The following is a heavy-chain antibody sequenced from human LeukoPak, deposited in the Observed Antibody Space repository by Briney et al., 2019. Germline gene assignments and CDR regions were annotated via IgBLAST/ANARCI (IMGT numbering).Heavy chain of an antibody. J-gene: IGHJ4*02. Sequence: PSETLSLTGTVSGGSISGYYWSWIRQPPGKRLTWIGKINHSGSTNYNPSLKSRVTISVDTSKNQFSLKLSSVTAADTAVYYCARIVPAAIRPDYFDYWGQGTLVTVSS. D-gene: IGHD2-2*01. CDR3: ARIVPAAIRPDYFDY. CDR2: INHSGST. CDR1: GGSISGYY. V-gene: IGHV4-34*01.